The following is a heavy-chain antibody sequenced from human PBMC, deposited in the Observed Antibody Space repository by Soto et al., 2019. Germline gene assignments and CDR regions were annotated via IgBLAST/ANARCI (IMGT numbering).Heavy chain of an antibody. J-gene: IGHJ6*02. CDR1: GFTFSTYS. CDR3: ARDPSDCSSTSCWGYYALDV. V-gene: IGHV3-21*01. D-gene: IGHD2-2*01. Sequence: GSLRLSCAASGFTFSTYSMNWVRQAPGKGLEWVSSTSSSGTYIHYADSLKGRFTISRDNAKNSLYLQMISLRAEDTAVYYCARDPSDCSSTSCWGYYALDVWGQGTTVTVSS. CDR2: TSSSGTYI.